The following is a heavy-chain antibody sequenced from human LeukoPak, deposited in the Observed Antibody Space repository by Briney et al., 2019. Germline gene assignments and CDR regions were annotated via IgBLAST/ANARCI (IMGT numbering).Heavy chain of an antibody. Sequence: SETLSLTCAVYGGSFSGYYWSWIRQHPGKGLEWIGEINHSGSTNYNPSLKSRVTISVDTSKNQFSLKLSSVTAADTAVYYCARLLIYYDSSGYSYYFDYWGQGTLVTVSS. CDR3: ARLLIYYDSSGYSYYFDY. J-gene: IGHJ4*02. V-gene: IGHV4-34*01. CDR2: INHSGST. D-gene: IGHD3-22*01. CDR1: GGSFSGYY.